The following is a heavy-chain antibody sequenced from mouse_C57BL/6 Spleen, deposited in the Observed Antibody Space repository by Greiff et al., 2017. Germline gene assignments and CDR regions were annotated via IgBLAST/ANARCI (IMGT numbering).Heavy chain of an antibody. V-gene: IGHV1-55*01. CDR1: GYTFTSYW. J-gene: IGHJ4*01. D-gene: IGHD1-1*01. Sequence: QVQLQQPGAELVKPGASVKMSCKASGYTFTSYWITWVKQRPGQGLEWIGDIYPGSGSTNYNEKFKSKATLSVDTSSSTAYMQLSSLTSEDSAVYYCAGTTVVARYAMDYWGQGTSVTVSS. CDR3: AGTTVVARYAMDY. CDR2: IYPGSGST.